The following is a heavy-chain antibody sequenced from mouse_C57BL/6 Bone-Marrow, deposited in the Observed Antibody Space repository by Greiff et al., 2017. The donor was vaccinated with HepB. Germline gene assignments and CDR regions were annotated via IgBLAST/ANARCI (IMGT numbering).Heavy chain of an antibody. V-gene: IGHV1-54*01. CDR2: INPGSGGT. CDR1: GYAFTNYL. J-gene: IGHJ1*03. CDR3: AIIYYY. Sequence: QVQLQQSGAELVRPGPSVKVSCKASGYAFTNYLIEWVKQRPGQGLEWIGVINPGSGGTNYNEKFKGKATLTADKSSSTAYMQLSSLTSEDSAVYFCAIIYYYWGKGTTVTVSS. D-gene: IGHD1-1*01.